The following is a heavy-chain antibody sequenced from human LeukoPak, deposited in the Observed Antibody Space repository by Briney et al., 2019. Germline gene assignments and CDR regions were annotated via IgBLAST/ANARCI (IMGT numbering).Heavy chain of an antibody. CDR3: ARDPYQLWYNWNYGKYFDY. D-gene: IGHD1-7*01. CDR2: INTNTGNP. CDR1: GYTFTSYA. V-gene: IGHV7-4-1*02. Sequence: ASVKVSCKASGYTFTSYAMNWVRQAPGQGLEWMGWINTNTGNPTYAQGFTGRFVFSLDTSVSTAYLQISSLKAEDTAVYYCARDPYQLWYNWNYGKYFDYWGQGTLVTVSS. J-gene: IGHJ4*02.